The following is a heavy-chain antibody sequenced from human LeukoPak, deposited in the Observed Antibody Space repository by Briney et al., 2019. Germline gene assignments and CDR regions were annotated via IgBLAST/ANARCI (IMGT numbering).Heavy chain of an antibody. CDR1: GFTFDTYA. CDR2: IKQDGSEK. D-gene: IGHD1-1*01. CDR3: ARVRGERLSGAFDI. Sequence: GGSLRLSCAASGFTFDTYAMSWVRQAPGKGLEWVANIKQDGSEKYYVDSVKGRFTISRDNAKNSLYLQMNSLRAEDTAVYYCARVRGERLSGAFDIWGQGTMVTVSS. J-gene: IGHJ3*02. V-gene: IGHV3-7*01.